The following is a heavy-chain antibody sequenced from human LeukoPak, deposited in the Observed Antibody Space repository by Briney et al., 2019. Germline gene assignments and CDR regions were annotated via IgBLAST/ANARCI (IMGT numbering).Heavy chain of an antibody. V-gene: IGHV1-2*02. Sequence: ASGKVSCKASGYTFTGYYMHWVRQAPGQGLEWMGWINPNSGGTNYAQKFQGRVTMTRDTSISTAYMELSRLRSDDTAVYYCARELEYYYGSGSFDYWGQGTLVTVSS. J-gene: IGHJ4*02. D-gene: IGHD3-10*01. CDR1: GYTFTGYY. CDR2: INPNSGGT. CDR3: ARELEYYYGSGSFDY.